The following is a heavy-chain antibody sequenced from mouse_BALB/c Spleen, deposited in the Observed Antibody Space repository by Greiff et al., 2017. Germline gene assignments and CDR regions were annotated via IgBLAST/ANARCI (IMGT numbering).Heavy chain of an antibody. V-gene: IGHV1S22*01. CDR3: TRRRDYGSSHLDY. Sequence: LQQPGSELVRPGASVKLSCKASGYTFTSYWMHWVKQRPGQGLEWIGNIYPGSGSTNYDEKFKSKATLTVDTSSSTAYMQLSSLTSEDSAVYYCTRRRDYGSSHLDYWGQGTTLTVSS. D-gene: IGHD1-1*01. CDR1: GYTFTSYW. J-gene: IGHJ2*01. CDR2: IYPGSGST.